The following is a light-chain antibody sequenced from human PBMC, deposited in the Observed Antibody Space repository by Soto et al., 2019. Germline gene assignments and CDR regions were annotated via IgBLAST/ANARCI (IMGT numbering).Light chain of an antibody. V-gene: IGKV1-13*02. CDR2: DAS. CDR3: QQFNSYRYT. Sequence: AIQLTQSPSSLFASVGDRVTITCRAMQGISSALAWYQQKPGKAHNLLIYDASSLESGAPSRFGGSGSGTYGTLTISNPQPADFGAYYCQQFNSYRYTFGRGTELEIK. J-gene: IGKJ2*01. CDR1: QGISSA.